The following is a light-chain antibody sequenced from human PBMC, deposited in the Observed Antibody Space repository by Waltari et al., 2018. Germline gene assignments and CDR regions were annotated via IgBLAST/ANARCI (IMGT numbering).Light chain of an antibody. CDR2: RNN. J-gene: IGLJ2*01. V-gene: IGLV1-47*01. CDR3: AAWDDSLSGRGV. Sequence: QSVLTQPPSASGTPGQRVPISCSVSSSNIGSNYLYWYQQLPGTAPKLLIYRNNQRPSGVPDRFSGSKAGTSASLAISGLRSEGEADYYCAAWDDSLSGRGVFGGGTKLTVL. CDR1: SSNIGSNY.